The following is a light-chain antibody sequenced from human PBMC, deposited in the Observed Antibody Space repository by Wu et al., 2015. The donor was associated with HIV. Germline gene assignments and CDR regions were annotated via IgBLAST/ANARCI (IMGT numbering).Light chain of an antibody. J-gene: IGKJ1*01. V-gene: IGKV3D-20*02. Sequence: VVLTQSPGTLSLSPGERATLSCRASQSVSSTHLAWYQQKPGQAPRLLIYNTSNRATGIPARFSGSGSGTDFTLTISRLQPEDFVVYYCQQYNNWPWTFGQGTRVEIK. CDR1: QSVSSTH. CDR3: QQYNNWPWT. CDR2: NTS.